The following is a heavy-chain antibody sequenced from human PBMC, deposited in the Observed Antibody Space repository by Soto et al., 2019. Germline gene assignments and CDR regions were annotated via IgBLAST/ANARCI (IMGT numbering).Heavy chain of an antibody. V-gene: IGHV1-46*01. CDR3: ATRSPAFDY. CDR2: INSGGGSA. CDR1: GYTFTNYY. J-gene: IGHJ4*02. Sequence: ASVKVSCKASGYTFTNYYMHWVRQAPGQGLEWMGIINSGGGSATYAQKFLGRVTLTRDTSTSTVYMDLRSLRSDDTAVYYCATRSPAFDYWGQGTLVTVS.